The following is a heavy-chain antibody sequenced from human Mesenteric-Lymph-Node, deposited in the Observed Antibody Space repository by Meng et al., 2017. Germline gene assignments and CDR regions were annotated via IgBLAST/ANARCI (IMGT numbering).Heavy chain of an antibody. V-gene: IGHV3-11*05. J-gene: IGHJ4*02. CDR3: ARGCTRPDY. Sequence: VLLVESGGGLVQPGGSLRLTCVASGFSFSDYYMAWIRQAPGKGLEWVSIIYPGGWANYADSVKGRFSISRDNAEKSLYLQMNSLRVEDTAVYYCARGCTRPDYWGQGTLVTASS. D-gene: IGHD2-2*01. CDR1: GFSFSDYY. CDR2: IYPGGWA.